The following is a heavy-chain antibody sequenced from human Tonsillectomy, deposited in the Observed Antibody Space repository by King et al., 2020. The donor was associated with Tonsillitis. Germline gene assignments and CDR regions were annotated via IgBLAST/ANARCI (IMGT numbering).Heavy chain of an antibody. J-gene: IGHJ6*02. CDR2: VSNTGTT. CDR1: GGYITNPNYF. D-gene: IGHD2-8*01. CDR3: AGDHLMTRGAVTSHYGLDV. V-gene: IGHV4-30-4*01. Sequence: QVQLQESGPGLVKPSQTLSLTCTLSGGYITNPNYFWTWLRQAPGKGPEWIGCVSNTGTTFYNPSLRSRLTISKETSGRDFYLWLTSVTAADTAVYYGAGDHLMTRGAVTSHYGLDVWGQGTMVTVS.